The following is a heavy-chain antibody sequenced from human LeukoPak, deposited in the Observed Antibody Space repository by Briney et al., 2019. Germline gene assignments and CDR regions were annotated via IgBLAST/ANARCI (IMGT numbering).Heavy chain of an antibody. CDR3: ARGPVTAFYRAFDI. V-gene: IGHV3-74*01. CDR2: INSDGSST. Sequence: GSLRLSCAASGFPFSSYWMHWVRQAPGKGLVWVSRINSDGSSTSYADSVKGRFTISRDNAKNTLYLQMNSLRAEDTAVYYCARGPVTAFYRAFDIWGQGTMVTVSS. J-gene: IGHJ3*02. CDR1: GFPFSSYW. D-gene: IGHD2-21*02.